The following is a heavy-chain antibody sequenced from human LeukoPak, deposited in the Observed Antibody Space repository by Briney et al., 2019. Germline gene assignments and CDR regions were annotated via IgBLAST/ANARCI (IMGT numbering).Heavy chain of an antibody. V-gene: IGHV1-69*05. J-gene: IGHJ4*02. CDR2: IIPIFGTA. Sequence: GASVKVSCKASGGTFSSYAISWVRQAPGQGLEWMGGIIPIFGTANYAQKFQGRVTITTDESTSTAYMELSSLRSEDTAVYYCAIPPIAVAGLDYWGQGTLVTVSS. CDR3: AIPPIAVAGLDY. D-gene: IGHD6-19*01. CDR1: GGTFSSYA.